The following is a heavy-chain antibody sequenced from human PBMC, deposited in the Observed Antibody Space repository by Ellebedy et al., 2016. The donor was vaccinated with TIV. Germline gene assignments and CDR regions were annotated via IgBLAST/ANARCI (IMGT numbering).Heavy chain of an antibody. V-gene: IGHV1-2*04. Sequence: ASVKVSCXASGYTFTGYYMHWVRQAPGQGLEWMGWINPNSGGTNYAQKFQGWVTMTRDTSISTAYMELSRLRSDDTAVYYCARVDCSSTSCYEDWYFDLWGRGTLVTVSS. CDR3: ARVDCSSTSCYEDWYFDL. J-gene: IGHJ2*01. D-gene: IGHD2-2*01. CDR1: GYTFTGYY. CDR2: INPNSGGT.